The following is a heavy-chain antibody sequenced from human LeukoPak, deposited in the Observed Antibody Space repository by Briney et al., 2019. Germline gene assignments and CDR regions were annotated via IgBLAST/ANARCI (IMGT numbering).Heavy chain of an antibody. D-gene: IGHD1-26*01. CDR3: ARSGEYYYYYMDV. CDR2: INPNSGGT. V-gene: IGHV1-2*02. CDR1: GYTFTGYY. Sequence: ASVKVSCKASGYTFTGYYMHWVRQAPGQGLEWMGWINPNSGGTNYAQKFQGRVTMTRDTSISTAHMELSRLRSDDTAVYYCARSGEYYYYYMDVWGKGTTVTVCS. J-gene: IGHJ6*03.